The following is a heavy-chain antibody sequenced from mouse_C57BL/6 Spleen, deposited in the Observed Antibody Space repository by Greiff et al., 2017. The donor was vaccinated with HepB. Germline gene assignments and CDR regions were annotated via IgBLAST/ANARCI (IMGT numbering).Heavy chain of an antibody. CDR2: IYPSDSET. CDR1: GYTFTSYW. J-gene: IGHJ3*01. V-gene: IGHV1-61*01. D-gene: IGHD1-1*01. Sequence: QVQLQQPGAELVRPGSSVKLSCKASGYTFTSYWMDWVKQRPGQGLEWIGNIYPSDSETHYNQKFKDKATLTVDKSSSTAYMQLSSLTSEDSAVYYCARWGPTYDGSSPWFAYWGQGTLVTVSA. CDR3: ARWGPTYDGSSPWFAY.